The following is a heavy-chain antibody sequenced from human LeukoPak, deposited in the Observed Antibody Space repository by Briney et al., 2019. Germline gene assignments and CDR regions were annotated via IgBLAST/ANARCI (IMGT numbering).Heavy chain of an antibody. V-gene: IGHV1-69*04. CDR3: ARAVESYGGYEGRESYYFDY. CDR1: GGTFSSYA. CDR2: IIPILGIA. J-gene: IGHJ4*02. D-gene: IGHD5-12*01. Sequence: GASVTVSCKASGGTFSSYAISWVRQAPGQGLEWMGRIIPILGIANYAQKFQGRVTITADKSTSTAYMELSSLRSEDTAVYYCARAVESYGGYEGRESYYFDYWGQGTLVTVSS.